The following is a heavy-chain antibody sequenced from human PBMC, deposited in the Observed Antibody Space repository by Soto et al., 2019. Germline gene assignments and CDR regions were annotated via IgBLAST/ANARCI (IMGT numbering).Heavy chain of an antibody. D-gene: IGHD4-4*01. CDR2: IYYSGRT. Sequence: SETLSLICSVSGDTINTYYWSWIRQPPGEGLEWIGYIYYSGRTNYNPSLTGRVTISVDTSKNQFSLMLSSVTAADTAVYYCARGSSNYYYFYYMDVWGKGTTVTVSS. CDR3: ARGSSNYYYFYYMDV. J-gene: IGHJ6*03. CDR1: GDTINTYY. V-gene: IGHV4-59*08.